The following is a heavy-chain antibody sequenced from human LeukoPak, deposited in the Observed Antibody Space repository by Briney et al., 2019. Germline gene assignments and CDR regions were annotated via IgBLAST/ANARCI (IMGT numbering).Heavy chain of an antibody. CDR2: IKDDGSVK. V-gene: IGHV3-7*03. Sequence: GGSLRLSCTASGFSFSSFWMSWVRQAPGKGLEWVANIKDDGSVKNHVDSLKGQFSISRDNARNSLYLQISSLRAEDTAVYYCAREVVATASAFDCWGQGTLVTVSS. CDR3: AREVVATASAFDC. D-gene: IGHD2-21*01. CDR1: GFSFSSFW. J-gene: IGHJ4*02.